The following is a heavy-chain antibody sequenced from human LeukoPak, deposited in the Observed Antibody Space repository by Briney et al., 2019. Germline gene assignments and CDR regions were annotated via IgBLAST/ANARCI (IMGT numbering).Heavy chain of an antibody. CDR1: GYSFTNYG. J-gene: IGHJ5*02. D-gene: IGHD3-10*01. CDR2: ISTDNGYT. V-gene: IGHV1-18*01. CDR3: ARDYFNFLVVPNWFDP. Sequence: ASVKVSCKASGYSFTNYGISWVRQAPGQGLEWMGWISTDNGYTNYGQNLQGRLTMTTDTSTSTAYMELRSLKSDDTAVYYCARDYFNFLVVPNWFDPWGQGTLVTVSS.